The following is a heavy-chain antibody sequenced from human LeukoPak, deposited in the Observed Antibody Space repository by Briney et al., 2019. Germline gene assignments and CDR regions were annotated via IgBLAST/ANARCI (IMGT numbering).Heavy chain of an antibody. CDR1: GYTFTSYD. Sequence: GASVKVSCKASGYTFTSYDINWVRQATGQGLEWMGWMNPNSGNTGYAQKFQGRVTITRNTSISTAYMELSSLRSDDTAVYYCARGLLWFGELLNWFDPWGQGTLVTVSS. V-gene: IGHV1-8*03. J-gene: IGHJ5*02. D-gene: IGHD3-10*01. CDR2: MNPNSGNT. CDR3: ARGLLWFGELLNWFDP.